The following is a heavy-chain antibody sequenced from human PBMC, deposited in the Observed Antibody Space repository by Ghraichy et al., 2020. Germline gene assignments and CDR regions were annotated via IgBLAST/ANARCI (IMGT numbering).Heavy chain of an antibody. CDR3: ARLGSSSWYYFDY. J-gene: IGHJ4*02. Sequence: GGSLRLSCKGSGYSFTSYWIGWVRQMPGKGLEWMGIIYPGDSDTRYSPSFQGQVTISADKSISTAYLQWSSLKASDTAMYYCARLGSSSWYYFDYWGQGTLVTVSS. CDR2: IYPGDSDT. D-gene: IGHD6-13*01. V-gene: IGHV5-51*01. CDR1: GYSFTSYW.